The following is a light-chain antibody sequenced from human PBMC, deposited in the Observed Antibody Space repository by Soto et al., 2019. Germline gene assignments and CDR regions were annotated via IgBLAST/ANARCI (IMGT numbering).Light chain of an antibody. CDR3: QQYYRSPLS. J-gene: IGKJ4*01. V-gene: IGKV4-1*01. CDR1: KSVLYSLNNRNH. Sequence: DIVMTQSPDSLAVSLGERATLNCKSSKSVLYSLNNRNHLAWYQKKPGQPPRLLVYWASTRESGVPDRFSGSGSGTDFSLTISSLQAEDVAVYYCQQYYRSPLSFGGGTRVEIK. CDR2: WAS.